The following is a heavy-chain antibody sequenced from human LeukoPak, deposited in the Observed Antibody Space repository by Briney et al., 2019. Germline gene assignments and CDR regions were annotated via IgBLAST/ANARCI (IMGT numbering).Heavy chain of an antibody. V-gene: IGHV3-30*02. CDR1: GFTFNSYG. CDR3: AKDLSGTYSKALGY. J-gene: IGHJ4*02. Sequence: PAGSLRHSCAASGFTFNSYGMHWVRQAPGKGLEWVAFIRDDGDDKYYADSVKGRFTISRDNSKNTLYLQMNSLRAEDTAVYYCAKDLSGTYSKALGYWGQGTLVTVSS. CDR2: IRDDGDDK. D-gene: IGHD1-26*01.